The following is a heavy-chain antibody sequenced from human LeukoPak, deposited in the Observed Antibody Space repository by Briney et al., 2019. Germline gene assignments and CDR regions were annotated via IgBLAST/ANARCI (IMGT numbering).Heavy chain of an antibody. CDR3: ARLGYYDSSARYWYFDL. J-gene: IGHJ2*01. CDR1: GGSISSYY. Sequence: SETLSLTCTVSGGSISSYYWSWIRQPPGKGLEWIGYIYYSGSTNYNPSLKSRVTISVDTSKNQFSLKLSSVTAADTAVYYCARLGYYDSSARYWYFDLWGRGTLVTVSS. D-gene: IGHD3-22*01. V-gene: IGHV4-59*08. CDR2: IYYSGST.